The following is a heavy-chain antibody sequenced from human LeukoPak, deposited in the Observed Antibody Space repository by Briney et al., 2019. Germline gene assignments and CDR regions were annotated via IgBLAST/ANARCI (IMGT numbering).Heavy chain of an antibody. J-gene: IGHJ4*02. V-gene: IGHV4-34*01. CDR3: ARANLLAPGYNFDY. D-gene: IGHD1-1*01. Sequence: SETLSLTCAVYGGSFSGYYWSWIRQPPGKGLEWIGEINHSGSTNYNPSLKSRVTISVDTSKNQFSLKLSSVTAADTAVYYCARANLLAPGYNFDYWGQGTLVTVSS. CDR1: GGSFSGYY. CDR2: INHSGST.